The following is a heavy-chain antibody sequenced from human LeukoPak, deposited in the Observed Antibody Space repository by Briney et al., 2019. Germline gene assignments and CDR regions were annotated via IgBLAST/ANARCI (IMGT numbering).Heavy chain of an antibody. CDR2: IYYTGST. D-gene: IGHD6-19*01. V-gene: IGHV4-59*08. CDR3: ARYSSGWGYDAFDI. Sequence: KPSETLSLTCTVSGGSINEYYWSWIRQPPGKGLEWIGYIYYTGSTNYNPSLKSRVTISVDTSKNQFSLKLSSVTAADTAVYYCARYSSGWGYDAFDIWGQGTMVTVSS. CDR1: GGSINEYY. J-gene: IGHJ3*02.